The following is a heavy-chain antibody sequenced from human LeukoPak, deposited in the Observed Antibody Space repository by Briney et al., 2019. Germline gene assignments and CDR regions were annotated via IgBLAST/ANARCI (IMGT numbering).Heavy chain of an antibody. CDR2: ISSSSTTI. D-gene: IGHD4-17*01. J-gene: IGHJ4*02. CDR3: AREGFTTVTDFDY. V-gene: IGHV3-48*01. Sequence: GGSLRLSCAASGFTFSTYSMNWVRQAPGMGLEWVSYISSSSTTIYYADSVRGRFTISRDNAKNSLYLQMNSLRAEDTAVYYCAREGFTTVTDFDYWGQGTLVTVSS. CDR1: GFTFSTYS.